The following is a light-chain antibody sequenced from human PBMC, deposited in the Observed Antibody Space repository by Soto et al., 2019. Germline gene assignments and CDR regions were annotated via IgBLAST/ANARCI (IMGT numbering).Light chain of an antibody. Sequence: QSVLTQPPSASGTPGQRVTISCSGSSSNIGSNYVYWYQQLPGTAPKLLIYRNNQRPSGVPDRFSGSKSGTSASLAISGLXSXXEADYYCAAWDDSLSGPVFGGGTKVTVL. CDR3: AAWDDSLSGPV. J-gene: IGLJ2*01. CDR1: SSNIGSNY. CDR2: RNN. V-gene: IGLV1-47*01.